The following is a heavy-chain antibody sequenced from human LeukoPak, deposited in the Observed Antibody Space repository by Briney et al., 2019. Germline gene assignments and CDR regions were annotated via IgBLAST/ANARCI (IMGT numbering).Heavy chain of an antibody. D-gene: IGHD2-2*01. CDR1: GYTFTSYA. Sequence: ASVKGSCKASGYTFTSYAMHWVRQAPGQRLEWMGWINAGNGNTKYSQKFQGRVTITRDTSASTAYMELSSLRSEDTAVYYCARAISTPISINYYYGMDVWGKGTTVTVSS. V-gene: IGHV1-3*01. J-gene: IGHJ6*04. CDR3: ARAISTPISINYYYGMDV. CDR2: INAGNGNT.